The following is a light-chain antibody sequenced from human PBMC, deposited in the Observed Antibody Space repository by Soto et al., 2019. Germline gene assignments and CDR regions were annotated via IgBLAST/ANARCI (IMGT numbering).Light chain of an antibody. J-gene: IGKJ5*01. CDR1: QSINSTY. CDR2: GAS. Sequence: EIVLTQSPGTLSLSPGERATLFCRASQSINSTYLNWYQQKAGQAPILLIYGASSRDTGIPGRFSGSGSGTDFTLTISRLEPEDFAVYFCQQCGGSPPLTFGQGTRLEIK. V-gene: IGKV3-20*01. CDR3: QQCGGSPPLT.